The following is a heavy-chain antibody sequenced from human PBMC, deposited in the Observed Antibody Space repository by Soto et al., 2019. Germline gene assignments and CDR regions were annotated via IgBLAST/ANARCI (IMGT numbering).Heavy chain of an antibody. CDR1: GGTFSSYA. J-gene: IGHJ1*01. D-gene: IGHD3-22*01. V-gene: IGHV1-69*12. Sequence: QVQLVQSGAEVKKPGSSVKVSCKASGGTFSSYAISWVRQAPGQGLEWMGGIIPIFGTANYAQKFQGRVTITADESPSTAYMELSSLRSEDTAVYYCASSPNYYDSSGYNFQHWGQGTLVTVSS. CDR2: IIPIFGTA. CDR3: ASSPNYYDSSGYNFQH.